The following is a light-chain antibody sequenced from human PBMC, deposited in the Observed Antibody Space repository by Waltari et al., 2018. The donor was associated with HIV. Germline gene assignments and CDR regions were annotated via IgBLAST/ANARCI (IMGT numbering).Light chain of an antibody. V-gene: IGKV2-28*01. CDR2: LGS. CDR1: QSLLHYNGYNY. CDR3: MQARPSFT. J-gene: IGKJ3*01. Sequence: DIVLTQSPLSLPVTPGEPASISCRSSQSLLHYNGYNYLDWYLQKPGQSPQLLIYLGSNRASGVPDRFSGSGSGTDFTLKISRVEAEDVGVYYCMQARPSFTFGPGTKVDIK.